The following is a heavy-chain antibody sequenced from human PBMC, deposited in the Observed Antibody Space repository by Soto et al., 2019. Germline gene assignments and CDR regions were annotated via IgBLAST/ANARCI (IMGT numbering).Heavy chain of an antibody. CDR1: GGSISSYY. V-gene: IGHV4-59*01. J-gene: IGHJ6*02. D-gene: IGHD3-22*01. Sequence: SETLSLTCTVSGGSISSYYWSWIRQPPGKGLEWIGYIYYSGSTNYNPSLKSRVTISVDTSKNQFSLKLSSVTAADTAVYYCARAESGSSGYYRYYYGMDVWGQGTTVTVSS. CDR2: IYYSGST. CDR3: ARAESGSSGYYRYYYGMDV.